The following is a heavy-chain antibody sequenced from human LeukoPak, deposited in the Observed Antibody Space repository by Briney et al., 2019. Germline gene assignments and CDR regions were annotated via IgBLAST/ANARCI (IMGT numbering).Heavy chain of an antibody. Sequence: ASVKVSCKASGYTFTGYYMHWVRQAPGQGLEWMGWINPNSGGTNYAQKFQGRVTMTRDTSISTAYMELSRLRSDDTAVYYCARDRGGGSYYVRNAFDIWGQGTMVTVSS. CDR3: ARDRGGGSYYVRNAFDI. D-gene: IGHD1-26*01. V-gene: IGHV1-2*02. CDR2: INPNSGGT. J-gene: IGHJ3*02. CDR1: GYTFTGYY.